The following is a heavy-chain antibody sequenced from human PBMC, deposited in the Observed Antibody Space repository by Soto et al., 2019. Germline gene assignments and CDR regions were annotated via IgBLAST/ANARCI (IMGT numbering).Heavy chain of an antibody. J-gene: IGHJ6*03. CDR1: GFTFSSYA. CDR3: AKDLRAGTSYYYYMDV. D-gene: IGHD6-13*01. V-gene: IGHV3-23*01. CDR2: ISGSGGST. Sequence: PGGSLRLSCAASGFTFSSYAMSWVRQAPGKGLEWVSAISGSGGSTYYADSVKGRFTISRDNSKNTLYLQMNSLRAEDTAVYYCAKDLRAGTSYYYYMDVWGKGTTVTVSS.